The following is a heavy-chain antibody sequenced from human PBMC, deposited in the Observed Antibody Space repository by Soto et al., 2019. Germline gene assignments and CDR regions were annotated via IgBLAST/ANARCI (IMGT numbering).Heavy chain of an antibody. D-gene: IGHD3-9*01. J-gene: IGHJ3*02. Sequence: GGSLRLSCAASGFTFSNAWMSWVRQAPGKGLEWVGRIKSKNDGGTTDYAATVKGRFTISRDDSKNTLYLQMNSLKTEETAVYYCTRGFLDRYHDAFDIWGQGTMVTVSS. CDR1: GFTFSNAW. CDR3: TRGFLDRYHDAFDI. CDR2: IKSKNDGGTT. V-gene: IGHV3-15*01.